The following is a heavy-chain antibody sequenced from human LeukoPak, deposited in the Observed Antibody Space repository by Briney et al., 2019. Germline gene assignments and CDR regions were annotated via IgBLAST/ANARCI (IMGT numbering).Heavy chain of an antibody. Sequence: PSGTLSLTCAVSGGPIMTTNWWSWVRPPAGKGLEWIGEVHLNGATNYNPSLESRVSMSIDTSKNQMSLKLTSVTAADTAIYYCTRESGAFSPFGFWGQGTLVTVSS. D-gene: IGHD1-26*01. CDR2: VHLNGAT. CDR3: TRESGAFSPFGF. V-gene: IGHV4-4*02. J-gene: IGHJ4*02. CDR1: GGPIMTTNW.